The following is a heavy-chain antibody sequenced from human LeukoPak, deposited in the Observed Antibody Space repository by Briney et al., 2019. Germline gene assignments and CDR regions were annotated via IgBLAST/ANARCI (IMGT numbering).Heavy chain of an antibody. D-gene: IGHD3-3*01. CDR2: IIPILGIA. J-gene: IGHJ4*02. CDR1: GGTFSSYA. CDR3: ARERSTSDYDFWSGLSDY. Sequence: SVKVSCKASGGTFSSYAISWVRQAPGQGLEWMGRIIPILGIANYAQKFQGRVTITAAKSTSTAYMELSSLRSEDTAVYYCARERSTSDYDFWSGLSDYWGQGTLVTVSS. V-gene: IGHV1-69*04.